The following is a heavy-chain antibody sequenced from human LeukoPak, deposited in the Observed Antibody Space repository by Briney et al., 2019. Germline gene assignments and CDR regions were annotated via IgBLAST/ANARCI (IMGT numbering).Heavy chain of an antibody. Sequence: SETLSLTCTVSGGSISSSSYYWGWIRQPPGKGLEWIGYIYYSGSTNYNPSLKSRVTISVDTSKNQFSLKLSSVTAADTAVYYCATYLQWELPIRYWGQGTLVTVSS. D-gene: IGHD1-26*01. CDR3: ATYLQWELPIRY. J-gene: IGHJ4*02. CDR1: GGSISSSSYY. CDR2: IYYSGST. V-gene: IGHV4-61*05.